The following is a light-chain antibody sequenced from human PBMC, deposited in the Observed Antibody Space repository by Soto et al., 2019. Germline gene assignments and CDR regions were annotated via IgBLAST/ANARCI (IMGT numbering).Light chain of an antibody. CDR3: QSYDSSLSGSV. J-gene: IGLJ2*01. CDR1: SSNIGAGYD. V-gene: IGLV1-40*01. Sequence: SVLTQPPSVSGAPGQRVTISCTGSSSNIGAGYDVHWYQQLPGTAPKLLIYGNSNRPSGVPDRFSGSKSGTSASLAITGLQAEDEAAYSCQSYDSSLSGSVFGGGTKLTVL. CDR2: GNS.